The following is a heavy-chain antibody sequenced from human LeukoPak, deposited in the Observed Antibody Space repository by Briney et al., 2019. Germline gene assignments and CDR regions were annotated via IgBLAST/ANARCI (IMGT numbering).Heavy chain of an antibody. CDR1: GYTFTIYG. V-gene: IGHV1-18*01. J-gene: IGHJ4*02. CDR2: ISAYNGNT. CDR3: ATRIAVAGTLDY. D-gene: IGHD6-19*01. Sequence: ASVKVSFKPSGYTFTIYGISWVRQAPGQGLEWMGWISAYNGNTNYAQKLQGRVTMTTDTSTSTAYMELRSLRSDDTAVYYCATRIAVAGTLDYWGQGTLVTVSS.